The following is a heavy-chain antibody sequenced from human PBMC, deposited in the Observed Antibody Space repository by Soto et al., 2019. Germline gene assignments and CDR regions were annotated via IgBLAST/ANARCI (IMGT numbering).Heavy chain of an antibody. Sequence: QVQLQESGPGLVKPSGTLSLTCAVSGDSISSSNWWSWVRQPPGKGLEWIGEIFHSGNTNYNPSLKSRVTISVAKSKNQFSLKLTSVTAADTAVYYCARDFCSSTSCPTWFDPWGQGTLVTVSS. CDR2: IFHSGNT. CDR3: ARDFCSSTSCPTWFDP. D-gene: IGHD2-2*01. J-gene: IGHJ5*02. CDR1: GDSISSSNW. V-gene: IGHV4-4*02.